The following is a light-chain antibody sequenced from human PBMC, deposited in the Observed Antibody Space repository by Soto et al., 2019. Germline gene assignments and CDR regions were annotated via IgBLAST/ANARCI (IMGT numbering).Light chain of an antibody. J-gene: IGKJ1*01. V-gene: IGKV3-15*01. CDR2: GAS. CDR3: QQYNNWPRT. Sequence: LVMTQSPATLSVPPGERATLSCRASQSVSSDLAWYHQKPGQAPRLLIYGASTRATGIPARFSGSGSGTEFTLTINSLQSEDFAVYYCQQYNNWPRTFGQGTKVDI. CDR1: QSVSSD.